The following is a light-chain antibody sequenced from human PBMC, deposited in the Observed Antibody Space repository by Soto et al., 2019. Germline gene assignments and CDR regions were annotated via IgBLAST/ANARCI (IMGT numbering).Light chain of an antibody. CDR3: QQRSNWPLT. J-gene: IGKJ4*01. CDR2: DAS. CDR1: QSVSSY. V-gene: IGKV3-11*01. Sequence: EIVLTQSPATLSLSPGESATLSCRASQSVSSYLDWYQQKPGQAPRLLIYDASNRATGIPARFSGSGSGTDFTLTISSLEPEDFAVYYCQQRSNWPLTFGGGTKVEIK.